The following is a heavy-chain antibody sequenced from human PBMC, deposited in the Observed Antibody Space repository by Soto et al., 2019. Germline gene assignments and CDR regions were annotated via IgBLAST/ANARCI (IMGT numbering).Heavy chain of an antibody. D-gene: IGHD2-21*01. CDR3: ATWAIAVGGEGF. Sequence: LRLSCTASGFTVSDYSVNWVRQAPGKGLEWISYISSTGDLILYADSVKGRFTIARDIAKNSLFLQMDSLRDEDSAVYYCATWAIAVGGEGFWGQGTLVTVSS. V-gene: IGHV3-48*02. CDR1: GFTVSDYS. CDR2: ISSTGDLI. J-gene: IGHJ4*02.